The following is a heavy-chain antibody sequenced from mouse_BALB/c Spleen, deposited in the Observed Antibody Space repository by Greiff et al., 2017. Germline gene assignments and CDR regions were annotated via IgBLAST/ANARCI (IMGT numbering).Heavy chain of an antibody. D-gene: IGHD2-14*01. J-gene: IGHJ2*01. CDR1: GFNFKDTY. CDR2: IEPANGNT. Sequence: VQLQQSGAELVKPGASVKLSCTASGFNFKDTYMHWVKQSPEQGLEWIGRIEPANGNTKYDPKFQGKATITADTSSNTTYLQLSSLTSEDTAVYSCARSYRYVDYWGQGTTLTVSS. CDR3: ARSYRYVDY. V-gene: IGHV14-3*02.